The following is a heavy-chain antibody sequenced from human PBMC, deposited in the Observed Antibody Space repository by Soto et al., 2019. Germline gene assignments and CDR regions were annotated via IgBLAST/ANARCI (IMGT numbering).Heavy chain of an antibody. CDR2: IYSGGRN. D-gene: IGHD6-13*01. Sequence: SETLSLTCNVFPGSINDYYWSWIRQPAGKGLEWIGRIYSGGRNNYNPSLKSRVTMSVDTSKNQFSLRLSSVTAADTAMYYCARGSSRWDYWGQGTLVTVSS. CDR1: PGSINDYY. V-gene: IGHV4-4*07. J-gene: IGHJ4*02. CDR3: ARGSSRWDY.